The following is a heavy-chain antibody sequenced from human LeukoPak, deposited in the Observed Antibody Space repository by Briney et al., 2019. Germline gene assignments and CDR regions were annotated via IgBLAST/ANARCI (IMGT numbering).Heavy chain of an antibody. D-gene: IGHD6-13*01. V-gene: IGHV3-23*01. J-gene: IGHJ4*02. CDR3: AKGSSSWPKVGYFDY. CDR1: GFTFSSYA. CDR2: ISGSGGST. Sequence: GGSLRLSCAASGFTFSSYAMSWVRQAPGKGLEWVSAISGSGGSTYYADSVKGRFTISRDNSKNTLYLQMSGLRAEDTAVYYCAKGSSSWPKVGYFDYWGQGTLVTVSS.